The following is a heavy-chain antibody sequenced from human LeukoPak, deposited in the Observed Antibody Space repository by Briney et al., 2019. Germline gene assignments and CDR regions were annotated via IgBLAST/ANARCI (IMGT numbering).Heavy chain of an antibody. CDR2: INSDGTFT. D-gene: IGHD3-9*01. V-gene: IGHV3-74*01. CDR3: AKSTYVDYPCCLDY. J-gene: IGHJ4*02. Sequence: GGSLRLSCAASGFTFSSYWMHWVRQAPGKGLVWVSHINSDGTFTTYADSVKGRFTISRDNAKNTLYLQMSSLRAEDMAVYYCAKSTYVDYPCCLDYWGQGTLVTVSS. CDR1: GFTFSSYW.